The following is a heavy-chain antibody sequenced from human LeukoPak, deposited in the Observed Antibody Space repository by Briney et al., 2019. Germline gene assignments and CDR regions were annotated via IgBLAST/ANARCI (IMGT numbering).Heavy chain of an antibody. V-gene: IGHV3-30*04. J-gene: IGHJ4*02. CDR1: GFTFSSYA. CDR3: ARRARPGFDY. CDR2: ISYDGSNK. Sequence: GGSLRLSCAASGFTFSSYAMSWVRQAPGKGLEWVAVISYDGSNKYYADSVKGRFTISRDNSKNTLYLQMNSLRAEDTAVYYCARRARPGFDYWGQGTLVTVSS. D-gene: IGHD6-6*01.